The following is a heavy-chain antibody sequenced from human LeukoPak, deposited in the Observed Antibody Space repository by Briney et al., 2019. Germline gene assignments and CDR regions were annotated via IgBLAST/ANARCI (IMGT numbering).Heavy chain of an antibody. D-gene: IGHD4-23*01. J-gene: IGHJ3*02. V-gene: IGHV3-21*01. CDR1: GFTFSSYS. Sequence: PGGSLRLSCAASGFTFSSYSMNWVRQAPGKGLEWVSSISSSSSYIYYADSVKGRFTISRDNAKNSLYLQMNSLRAEDTAVYYCASFDYGGNSLHDAFDIWSQGTMVTVSS. CDR2: ISSSSSYI. CDR3: ASFDYGGNSLHDAFDI.